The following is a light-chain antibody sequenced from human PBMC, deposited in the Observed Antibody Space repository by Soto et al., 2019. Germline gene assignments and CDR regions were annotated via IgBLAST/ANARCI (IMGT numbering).Light chain of an antibody. J-gene: IGLJ1*01. CDR1: SSNIGADYD. CDR2: RNS. Sequence: QLVLTQPPSVSGAPGQRVTISCTGSSSNIGADYDVHWYQHLPGTAPKLLIYRNSNRPSGVPDRFSGSKSGTSASLAITGLQAEDEADYYCQSYDSSLSAYVFGTGTKVTVL. V-gene: IGLV1-40*01. CDR3: QSYDSSLSAYV.